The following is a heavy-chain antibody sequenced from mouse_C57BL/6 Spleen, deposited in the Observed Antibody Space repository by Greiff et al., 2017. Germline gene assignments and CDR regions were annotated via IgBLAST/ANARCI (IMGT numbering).Heavy chain of an antibody. Sequence: QVQLQQPGAELVRPGTSVKLSCKASGYTFTSYWMHWVQQRPGQGLEWIGVIDPSDSYTNYNQKFKGKATLTVDTSSSTAYMQLSSLTSEDSAVYYCARWGYDGFAYWGQGTLVTVSA. CDR1: GYTFTSYW. CDR3: ARWGYDGFAY. CDR2: IDPSDSYT. J-gene: IGHJ3*01. D-gene: IGHD2-2*01. V-gene: IGHV1-59*01.